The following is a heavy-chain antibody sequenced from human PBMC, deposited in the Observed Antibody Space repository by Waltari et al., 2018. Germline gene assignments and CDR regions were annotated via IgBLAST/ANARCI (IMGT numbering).Heavy chain of an antibody. V-gene: IGHV4-34*01. D-gene: IGHD2-21*02. CDR3: ARARIWGGNSGYFDL. CDR1: GGSFSGYY. CDR2: INPSGST. J-gene: IGHJ2*01. Sequence: QVQLQQWGAGLLKPSEPLSLTCAVYGGSFSGYYWSWIRQPPGKGLEWIGEINPSGSTNHNPSLKGRVTISVDTSKNQFSLKLSSVTAADTAVYYCARARIWGGNSGYFDLWGRGTLVTVSS.